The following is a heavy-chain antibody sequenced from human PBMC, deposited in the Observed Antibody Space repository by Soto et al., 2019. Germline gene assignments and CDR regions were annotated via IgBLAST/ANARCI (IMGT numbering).Heavy chain of an antibody. J-gene: IGHJ4*02. Sequence: SETLSLTCTVSGDSITTRYWSWIRQHQGKGLEWIGYIYNTGDNYNHSLMSRASMSLDTSKKLFSLRLMSVTAADTAVYYCAGGHHWLLVDYWGRGNLVTVSS. D-gene: IGHD2-15*01. CDR2: IYNTGD. CDR1: GDSITTRY. CDR3: AGGHHWLLVDY. V-gene: IGHV4-59*11.